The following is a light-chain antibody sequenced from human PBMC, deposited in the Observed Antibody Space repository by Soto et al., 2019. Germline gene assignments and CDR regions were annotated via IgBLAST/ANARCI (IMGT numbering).Light chain of an antibody. CDR3: QQYGSSIST. V-gene: IGKV3-20*01. CDR1: QGVRNDY. Sequence: EIVLTQSPGTLSLSPGERATLSCRASQGVRNDYLAWYQQRPGQAPRLLIFGASSRATGIPDRISGSGSETDFTLTINSREPEDFAVYYCQQYGSSISTFGQGTKVEIK. J-gene: IGKJ1*01. CDR2: GAS.